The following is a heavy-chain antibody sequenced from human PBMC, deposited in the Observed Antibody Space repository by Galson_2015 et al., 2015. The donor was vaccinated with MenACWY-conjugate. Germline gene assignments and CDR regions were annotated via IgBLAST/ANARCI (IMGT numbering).Heavy chain of an antibody. V-gene: IGHV1-69*02. Sequence: SVKVCCKASGGTFSRYTISWVRQAPGQGLEWMGRIIPILGIANYAQKFQGRVTITADKSTSTAYMELSSLRSEDTAVYYCQGYCISTSCSTYTGRAFDIWGQGTMVTVSS. CDR2: IIPILGIA. D-gene: IGHD2-2*01. J-gene: IGHJ3*02. CDR3: QGYCISTSCSTYTGRAFDI. CDR1: GGTFSRYT.